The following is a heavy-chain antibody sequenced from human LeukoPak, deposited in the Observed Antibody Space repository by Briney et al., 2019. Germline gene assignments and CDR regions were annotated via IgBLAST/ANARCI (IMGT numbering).Heavy chain of an antibody. D-gene: IGHD3-10*01. J-gene: IGHJ4*02. CDR3: AADKFGGYYFDY. CDR2: IVVGSGNT. CDR1: GFTFTSSA. Sequence: GTSVKVSFKASGFTFTSSAMQWVRQARGQRLEWIGCIVVGSGNTNYAQKFQERVTITRDMSTSTAYMELSSLRSEDTAVYYCAADKFGGYYFDYWGQGTLVTVSS. V-gene: IGHV1-58*02.